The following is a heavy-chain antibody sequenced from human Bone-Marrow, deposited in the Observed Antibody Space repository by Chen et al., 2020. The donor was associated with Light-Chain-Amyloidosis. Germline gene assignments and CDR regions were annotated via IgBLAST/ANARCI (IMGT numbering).Heavy chain of an antibody. CDR3: ARAEFLDFLFDYGMDV. J-gene: IGHJ6*02. CDR1: GGSITSGGYY. CDR2: IYYSENT. V-gene: IGHV4-31*03. Sequence: QVQLQESGPGLVKPSQTLSLTCTVSGGSITSGGYYWSWIRQHPGRGLEWIGYIYYSENTYYNPSLKSRVTMSVDTSQNQFSLKLRSVTAADTAVYYCARAEFLDFLFDYGMDVWGQGTTVTVSS. D-gene: IGHD3-3*01.